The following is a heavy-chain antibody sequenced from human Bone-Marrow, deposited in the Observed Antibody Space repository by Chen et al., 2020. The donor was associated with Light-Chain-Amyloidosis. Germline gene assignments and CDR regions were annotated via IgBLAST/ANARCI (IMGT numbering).Heavy chain of an antibody. Sequence: EVQLEQSGPEVKKPGESLKISCKGSGYTFPNYWIGWVRQMPGKGLEWMWVIYPDESDARYSPSFEGQVTISADKSITTAYLQWRSLKASDTAMYYCARRRDGYNFAYWGQGTLVTVSS. CDR3: ARRRDGYNFAY. V-gene: IGHV5-51*01. D-gene: IGHD5-12*01. CDR2: IYPDESDA. CDR1: GYTFPNYW. J-gene: IGHJ4*02.